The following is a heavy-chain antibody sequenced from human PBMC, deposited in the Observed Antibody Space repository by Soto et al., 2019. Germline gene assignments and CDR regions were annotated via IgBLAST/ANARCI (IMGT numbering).Heavy chain of an antibody. CDR2: ITIDGSDT. V-gene: IGHV3-74*01. Sequence: GGSLRLSCAASGYPFSDHWLHWVRHVPGKGPMWVSRITIDGSDTRYADSVKGRFTISRDNAKNTLYLQMDSLRAEDTAVYYCARGRHYAMDVWGQGPKVTATS. CDR3: ARGRHYAMDV. CDR1: GYPFSDHW. J-gene: IGHJ6*02.